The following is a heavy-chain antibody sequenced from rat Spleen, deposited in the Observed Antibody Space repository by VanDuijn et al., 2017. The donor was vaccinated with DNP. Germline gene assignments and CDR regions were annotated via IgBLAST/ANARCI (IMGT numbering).Heavy chain of an antibody. V-gene: IGHV5-46*01. CDR1: GFTFSNYG. D-gene: IGHD3-1*01. CDR3: TRGPSLTAPFDY. Sequence: EVQLVESGGGLVQPGRSMKLSCAASGFTFSNYGMAWVRQAPTKGLEWVASISNSGGSTYYRDSVKGRFTISRDNAKSTLYLQMDSLRSEDTATYYCTRGPSLTAPFDYWGQGVMVTVSS. CDR2: ISNSGGST. J-gene: IGHJ2*01.